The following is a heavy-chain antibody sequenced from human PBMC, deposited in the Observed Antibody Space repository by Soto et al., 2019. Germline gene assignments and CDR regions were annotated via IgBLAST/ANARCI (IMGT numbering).Heavy chain of an antibody. V-gene: IGHV1-69*01. D-gene: IGHD3-22*01. J-gene: IGHJ4*02. CDR2: IIPIFGTA. CDR3: ARDGADYYDSSGYAKN. CDR1: GGTFSSYA. Sequence: QVQLVRSGAEVKKPGSSVKVSCKASGGTFSSYAISWVRQAPGQGLEWMGGIIPIFGTANYAQKFQGRVTITADESTSTAYMELSSLRSEDTAVYYCARDGADYYDSSGYAKNWGQGTLVTVSS.